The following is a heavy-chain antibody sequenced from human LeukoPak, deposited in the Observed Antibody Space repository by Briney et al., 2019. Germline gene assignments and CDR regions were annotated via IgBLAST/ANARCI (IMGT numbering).Heavy chain of an antibody. CDR2: IDPEDGET. J-gene: IGHJ2*01. CDR3: VKTFSGYAGLWGYFDL. Sequence: GASVTVSCKVSGYTLTELSIHWVRQAPGKGLEWMGSIDPEDGETIYAQKFHGRVTLTADISTDTTYMDLSGLRSEDTAVYYCVKTFSGYAGLWGYFDLWGRGTLVTVSS. V-gene: IGHV1-24*01. D-gene: IGHD5-12*01. CDR1: GYTLTELS.